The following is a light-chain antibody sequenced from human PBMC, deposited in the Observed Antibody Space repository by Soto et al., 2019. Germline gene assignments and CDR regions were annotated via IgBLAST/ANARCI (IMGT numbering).Light chain of an antibody. Sequence: QSVLTQPRSVSGSPGQSVTISCTGTSSDVGDYNYVSWYQQHPGKAPKLMIYDVSKRPSGVPDRFSGSKSGNTASLTISGLQAEDEADYYCCSYAGSHYVFGTGTKLTVL. CDR1: SSDVGDYNY. J-gene: IGLJ1*01. CDR2: DVS. CDR3: CSYAGSHYV. V-gene: IGLV2-11*01.